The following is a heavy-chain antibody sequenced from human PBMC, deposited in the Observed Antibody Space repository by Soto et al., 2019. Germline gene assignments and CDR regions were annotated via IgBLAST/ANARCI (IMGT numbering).Heavy chain of an antibody. D-gene: IGHD6-13*01. V-gene: IGHV4-4*07. CDR1: GASINSYN. Sequence: XESLSLTCTVSGASINSYNWSWIRQPAGKGLEWIGHIHSSGSTNYNPSLKSRVTMSVDTSKNQFSLRLMSLTAADTAVYYCARDKGAAAAGITWFDSWGQGSLVTFSS. CDR3: ARDKGAAAAGITWFDS. CDR2: IHSSGST. J-gene: IGHJ5*01.